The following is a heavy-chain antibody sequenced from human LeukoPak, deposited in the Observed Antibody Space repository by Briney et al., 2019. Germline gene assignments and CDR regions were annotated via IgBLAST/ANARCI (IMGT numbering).Heavy chain of an antibody. D-gene: IGHD3-22*01. CDR1: GFTFSSYS. Sequence: GGSLRLSCAASGFTFSSYSMNWVRQAPGKGLEWVSYISSSNSTIYYADSVKGRFTISRDNTKNSLYLQMNSLRAEDTAVYYCARNLYYYDSSGSCDYWGQGTLVIVSS. CDR2: ISSSNSTI. V-gene: IGHV3-48*01. J-gene: IGHJ4*02. CDR3: ARNLYYYDSSGSCDY.